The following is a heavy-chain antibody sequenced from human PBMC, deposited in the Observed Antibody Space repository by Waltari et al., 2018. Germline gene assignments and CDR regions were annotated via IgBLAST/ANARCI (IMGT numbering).Heavy chain of an antibody. Sequence: EVQLVESGGGLVQPGGSLRLSCAASGFTFSSYEMNWVRQAPGKGLEWVSYISSSGSTIYYAVSVKGRFTISRDNAKNSLYLQMNSLRAEDTAVYYCASLRAYCSSTSCYLGAGWFDPWGQGTLVTVSS. D-gene: IGHD2-2*01. J-gene: IGHJ5*02. CDR3: ASLRAYCSSTSCYLGAGWFDP. CDR2: ISSSGSTI. V-gene: IGHV3-48*03. CDR1: GFTFSSYE.